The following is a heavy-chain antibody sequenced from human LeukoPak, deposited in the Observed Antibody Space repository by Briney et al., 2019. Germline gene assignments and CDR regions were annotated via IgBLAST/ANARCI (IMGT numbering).Heavy chain of an antibody. D-gene: IGHD3-3*01. Sequence: GGSLRLSCAASGFTFSDYYMSWIRQAPGKGLEWVSAISGSGGSTYYADSVKGRFTISRDNSKNTLYLQMNSLRAEDTAVYYCAKDPFGVVIPFDYWGQGTLVTVSS. CDR1: GFTFSDYY. CDR3: AKDPFGVVIPFDY. J-gene: IGHJ4*02. V-gene: IGHV3-23*01. CDR2: ISGSGGST.